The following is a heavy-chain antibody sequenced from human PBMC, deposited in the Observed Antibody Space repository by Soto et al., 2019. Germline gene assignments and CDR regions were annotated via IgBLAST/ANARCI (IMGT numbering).Heavy chain of an antibody. Sequence: GGSLRLSCAASGFPLSTYGMTWVRQAPGKGLEWVSAITGTGGNTYYVDSVKGRFTSSRDNSKSMLYLQMNSLRVEDTAVYYCARIRGYWYGLDVWGQGTTVTVPS. CDR3: ARIRGYWYGLDV. CDR2: ITGTGGNT. J-gene: IGHJ6*02. CDR1: GFPLSTYG. V-gene: IGHV3-23*01.